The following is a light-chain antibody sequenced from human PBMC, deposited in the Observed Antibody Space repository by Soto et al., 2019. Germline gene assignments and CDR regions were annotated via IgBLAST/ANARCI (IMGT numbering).Light chain of an antibody. CDR3: SAYTSSSLYV. CDR2: DVS. V-gene: IGLV2-14*01. Sequence: QSVLTQPRSVSGSPGQSITISCTGTSSDVGGSNYVSWYQQLPGKSPTLMIYDVSDRPSGVSNRFSGSKSVNTASLTISGLQAEDEADYYCSAYTSSSLYVFGTGTKLTVL. J-gene: IGLJ1*01. CDR1: SSDVGGSNY.